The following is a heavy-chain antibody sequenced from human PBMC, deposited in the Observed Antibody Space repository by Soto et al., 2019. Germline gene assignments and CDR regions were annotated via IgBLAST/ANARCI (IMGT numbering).Heavy chain of an antibody. CDR3: ARPRTMPTSYDFRSGYRRWHWFDG. J-gene: IGHJ5*02. D-gene: IGHD3-3*01. CDR1: GGSFSGYY. V-gene: IGHV4-34*01. CDR2: INHSGST. Sequence: QVQLQQWGAGLLKPSETLSLTCAVYGGSFSGYYWSWIRQPPGKGLEWNGEINHSGSTNYNPSLKSGVTLSEDSSKNQFSLMPSSSTDPYTAVYYCARPRTMPTSYDFRSGYRRWHWFDGWGQGTLVTVSS.